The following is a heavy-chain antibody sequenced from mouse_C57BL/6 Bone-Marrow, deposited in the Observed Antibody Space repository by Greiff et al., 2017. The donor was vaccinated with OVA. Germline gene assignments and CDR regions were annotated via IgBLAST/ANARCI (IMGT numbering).Heavy chain of an antibody. J-gene: IGHJ1*03. V-gene: IGHV1-54*01. D-gene: IGHD2-12*01. Sequence: QVQLQQPGAELVRPGTSVKVSCKASGYAFTNYLIEWVKQRPGQGLEWIGVINPGSGGTNYNEKFKGKATLTADKSSSTAYMQLSSLTSEDSAVYFCARSYRGHGYFDVWGTGTTVTVSS. CDR3: ARSYRGHGYFDV. CDR1: GYAFTNYL. CDR2: INPGSGGT.